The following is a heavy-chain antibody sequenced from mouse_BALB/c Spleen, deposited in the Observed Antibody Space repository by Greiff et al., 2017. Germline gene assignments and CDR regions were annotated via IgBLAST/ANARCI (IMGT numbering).Heavy chain of an antibody. CDR2: ISDGGSYT. Sequence: EVQVVESGGGLVKPGGSLKLSCAASGFTFSDYYMYWVRQTPEKRLEWVATISDGGSYTYYPDSVKGRFTISRDNAKNNLYLQMSSLKSEDTAMYYCARGYYFDDGGQGTTLPVSS. J-gene: IGHJ2*01. CDR3: ARGYYFDD. V-gene: IGHV5-4*02. CDR1: GFTFSDYY.